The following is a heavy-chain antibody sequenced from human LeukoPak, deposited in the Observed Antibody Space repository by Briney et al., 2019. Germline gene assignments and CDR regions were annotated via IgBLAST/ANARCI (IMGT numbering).Heavy chain of an antibody. D-gene: IGHD6-19*01. CDR2: ISGSGGST. CDR1: GFTFSSYA. CDR3: AKGLSRFWLWLVPPFDY. J-gene: IGHJ4*02. Sequence: GGSLRLSCAASGFTFSSYAMSWVRQAPGKGLEWVSAISGSGGSTYYADSVKGRFTISRDNSKNTLYLQMNSLRAEDTAVYYCAKGLSRFWLWLVPPFDYWGQGTLVTVSS. V-gene: IGHV3-23*01.